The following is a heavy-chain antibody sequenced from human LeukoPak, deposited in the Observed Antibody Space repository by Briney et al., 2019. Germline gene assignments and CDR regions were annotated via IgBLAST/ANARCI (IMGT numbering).Heavy chain of an antibody. J-gene: IGHJ6*03. CDR2: INWNGGST. D-gene: IGHD6-13*01. CDR3: ARGGAAATTDYYMDV. V-gene: IGHV3-20*04. CDR1: GFTFDDYG. Sequence: PGGSLRLSCAASGFTFDDYGMSWVRQAPGKGLEWVSGINWNGGSTGYADSVKGRFTISRDNAKNSLYLQMNSLRAEDTALYYCARGGAAATTDYYMDVWGKGTTVTVSS.